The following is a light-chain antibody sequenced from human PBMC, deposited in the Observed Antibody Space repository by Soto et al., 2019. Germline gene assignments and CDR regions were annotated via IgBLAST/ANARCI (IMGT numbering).Light chain of an antibody. CDR2: AAS. CDR3: QHYNSYSEA. V-gene: IGKV1-9*01. Sequence: QLTQSPSSLSASVGDRVTITCRASQVIATHVAWYQQKPGQAPNLLIYAASTLQSGVPSRFSGSGSGTEFTLTISSLQPDDFATYYCQHYNSYSEAFGQGTKVDIK. J-gene: IGKJ1*01. CDR1: QVIATH.